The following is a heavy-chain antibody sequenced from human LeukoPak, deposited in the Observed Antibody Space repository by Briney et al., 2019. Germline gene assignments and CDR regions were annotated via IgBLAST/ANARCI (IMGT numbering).Heavy chain of an antibody. D-gene: IGHD3-22*01. V-gene: IGHV4-39*01. CDR2: IYYSGST. J-gene: IGHJ5*02. Sequence: SETLSLTCTVSGGSISTYYWGWIRQPPGKGLEWIGSIYYSGSTYYNPSLKSRVTISVDTSKNQFSLKLSSVTAADTAVYYCARAIVVVIGFDPWGQGTLVTVSS. CDR1: GGSISTYY. CDR3: ARAIVVVIGFDP.